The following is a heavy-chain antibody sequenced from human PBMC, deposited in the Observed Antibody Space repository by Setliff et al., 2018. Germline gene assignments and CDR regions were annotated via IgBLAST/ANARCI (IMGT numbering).Heavy chain of an antibody. CDR1: GFTFSSYA. Sequence: PGGSLRLSCAASGFTFSSYAMTWVRQAPGKGLECVSGISATSGTTNYADSVKGRFTISRDNSKNTLYVQMNSLRAEDTAVYYCARGSSSSGVDYWGQGTLVTVSS. CDR3: ARGSSSSGVDY. CDR2: ISATSGTT. D-gene: IGHD6-6*01. J-gene: IGHJ4*02. V-gene: IGHV3-23*01.